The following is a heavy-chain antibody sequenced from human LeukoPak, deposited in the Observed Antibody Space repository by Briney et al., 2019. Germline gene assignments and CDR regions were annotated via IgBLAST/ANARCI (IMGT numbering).Heavy chain of an antibody. Sequence: PGGSLRLSRAASGFTFSSYAMNWVRQAPGKGLEWVSGISNSGGSTYYADSVKGRFTISRDNSKNTLYPQMNSRRAEDTAVYYCAKETSSSFDYWGQGTLVTVSS. CDR1: GFTFSSYA. V-gene: IGHV3-23*01. J-gene: IGHJ4*02. D-gene: IGHD6-6*01. CDR3: AKETSSSFDY. CDR2: ISNSGGST.